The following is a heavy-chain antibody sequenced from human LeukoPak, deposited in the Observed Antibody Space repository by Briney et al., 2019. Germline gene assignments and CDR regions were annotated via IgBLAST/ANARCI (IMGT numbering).Heavy chain of an antibody. Sequence: GESRQISCQGSGSNFTSYWIGWVRQLPGKGLEWMGIIYPGDSDTRYSPSFQGQVTISADKSTSTAYLQWSSLKASDTVMYYCARPRRYYDRDDAFDIWGQGTMVTVSS. CDR3: ARPRRYYDRDDAFDI. CDR1: GSNFTSYW. J-gene: IGHJ3*02. CDR2: IYPGDSDT. D-gene: IGHD3-22*01. V-gene: IGHV5-51*01.